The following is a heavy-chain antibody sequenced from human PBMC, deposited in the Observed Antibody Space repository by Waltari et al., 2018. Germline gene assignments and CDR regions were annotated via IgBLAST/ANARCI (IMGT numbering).Heavy chain of an antibody. D-gene: IGHD5-12*01. CDR3: ARDGGYGAFDI. J-gene: IGHJ3*02. CDR1: GFTFSSYE. Sequence: EVQLVESGGGLVQPGGSLRLSCAASGFTFSSYELNWFRQAPGKGLEWVSYISSSGSTIYYADSVKGRFTISRDNAKNSLYLQMNGLRAEDTAVYYCARDGGYGAFDIWGQGTMVTVSS. CDR2: ISSSGSTI. V-gene: IGHV3-48*03.